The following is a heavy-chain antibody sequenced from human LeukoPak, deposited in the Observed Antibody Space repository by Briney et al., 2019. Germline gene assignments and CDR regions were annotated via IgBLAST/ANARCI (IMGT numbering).Heavy chain of an antibody. CDR1: GVSISSSNSY. CDR2: IYYSGNT. CDR3: ARITGNGYNFDY. J-gene: IGHJ4*02. D-gene: IGHD5-24*01. Sequence: SETLSLTCTVSGVSISSSNSYWGWIRQPPGKGLEWIGSIYYSGNTYYNPSLKSRVTISVDTSKNQFSLKLSSVTAADTAVYYCARITGNGYNFDYWGQGTLVTVSS. V-gene: IGHV4-39*01.